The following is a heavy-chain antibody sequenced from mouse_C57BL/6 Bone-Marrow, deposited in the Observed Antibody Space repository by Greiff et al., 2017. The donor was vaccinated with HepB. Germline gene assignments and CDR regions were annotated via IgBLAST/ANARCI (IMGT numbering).Heavy chain of an antibody. J-gene: IGHJ1*03. V-gene: IGHV7-3*01. D-gene: IGHD1-1*01. CDR1: GFTFTDYY. CDR2: IRNKANGYTT. Sequence: EVQRVESGGGLVQPGGSLSLSCAASGFTFTDYYMSWVRQPPGKALEWLGFIRNKANGYTTEYSASVKGRFTISRDNSQSILYLQMNALRAEDSATYYCARWGSRWYFDVWGTGTTVTVSS. CDR3: ARWGSRWYFDV.